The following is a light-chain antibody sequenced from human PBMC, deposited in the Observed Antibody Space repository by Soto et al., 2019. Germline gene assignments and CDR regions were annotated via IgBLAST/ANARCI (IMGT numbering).Light chain of an antibody. CDR2: GAS. CDR3: QQYSSSPIT. CDR1: QRVNSNY. J-gene: IGKJ5*01. V-gene: IGKV3-20*01. Sequence: DIVLTQSPATLSLSPGERATLSCRASQRVNSNYLAWYQQRPGQPPRLLISGASSRATDTPDRFSGSGSGTDFTLTIAGLEPADSAVYYCQQYSSSPITFGQGTRLEIK.